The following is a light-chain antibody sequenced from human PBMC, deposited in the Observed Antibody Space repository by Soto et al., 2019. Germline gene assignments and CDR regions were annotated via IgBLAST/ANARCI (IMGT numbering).Light chain of an antibody. CDR1: SSDVGGYNY. CDR3: SSYTGSSTHYV. J-gene: IGLJ1*01. V-gene: IGLV2-14*01. CDR2: DVS. Sequence: QSALTQPASVSGSPGQSITISCTGTSSDVGGYNYVSWYQQHPGKAPKLMIYDVSNRPSGVSNRFSGSKSGNTASLTISGLQAEDEADYYCSSYTGSSTHYVFGTGTKV.